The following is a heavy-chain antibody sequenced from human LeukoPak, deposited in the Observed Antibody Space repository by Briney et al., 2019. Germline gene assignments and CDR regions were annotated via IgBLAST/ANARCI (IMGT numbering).Heavy chain of an antibody. CDR2: ISGRGASK. CDR3: AKGVVVAPDVTPFDY. J-gene: IGHJ4*02. D-gene: IGHD2-2*01. V-gene: IGHV3-23*01. Sequence: GGSLRLSCAASGFTLSTYTMNWVRQAPGKGLEWVSGISGRGASKYYADSVKGRFTISRDNSKNTLYLQMNSLRAEDTAVYYCAKGVVVAPDVTPFDYWGQGTQVTVSS. CDR1: GFTLSTYT.